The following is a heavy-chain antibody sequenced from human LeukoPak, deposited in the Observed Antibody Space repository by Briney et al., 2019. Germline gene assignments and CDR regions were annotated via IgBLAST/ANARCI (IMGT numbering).Heavy chain of an antibody. CDR3: SRSQFDY. J-gene: IGHJ4*02. CDR2: ISGDGTIK. V-gene: IGHV3-74*03. Sequence: PGGSLRLPCEPSGFPFSSYWMLWVRQAPGKGLVWVSRISGDGTIKTYADFVRGRFTISRDNTKNILYLQMNSLRVEDTAIYFCSRSQFDYWGQGVLVTVSS. CDR1: GFPFSSYW.